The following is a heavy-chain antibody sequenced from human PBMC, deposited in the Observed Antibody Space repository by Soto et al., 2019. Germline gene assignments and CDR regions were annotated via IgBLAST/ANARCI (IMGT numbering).Heavy chain of an antibody. CDR3: AHGSCSSADCYPNPYLDY. J-gene: IGHJ4*02. CDR2: IYWDDDE. V-gene: IGHV2-5*02. CDR1: GFSLSTTAEG. D-gene: IGHD2-2*01. Sequence: QITLKESGPTLVKPTQTLTLTCTFSGFSLSTTAEGVGWIRQPPGKALEWLALIYWDDDERYSPSLKSRLTINKDTSKNQVVRTMTNVDPVDTATYYCAHGSCSSADCYPNPYLDYWVQGILVTVSS.